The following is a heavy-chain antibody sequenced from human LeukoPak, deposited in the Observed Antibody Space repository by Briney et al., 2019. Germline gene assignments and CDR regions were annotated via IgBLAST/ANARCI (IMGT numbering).Heavy chain of an antibody. J-gene: IGHJ4*02. CDR2: VNLQGST. CDR3: AREGGPYRPLDY. CDR1: GGSISNTNW. Sequence: PSEALSLTCGVSGGSISNTNWWTWFRQPPGKGLEWIGEVNLQGSTNYNPSLKSRVAISVDKSENHISLKLTSVTAADTAVYYCAREGGPYRPLDYSGQGTLVTVAS. V-gene: IGHV4-4*02.